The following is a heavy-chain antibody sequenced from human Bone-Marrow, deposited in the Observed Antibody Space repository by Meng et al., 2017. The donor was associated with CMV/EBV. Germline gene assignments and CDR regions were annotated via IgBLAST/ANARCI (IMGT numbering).Heavy chain of an antibody. J-gene: IGHJ4*02. D-gene: IGHD2-21*01. V-gene: IGHV1-2*02. CDR1: GYTFTGYD. CDR3: ARDQVNFDY. Sequence: KFLCNASGYTFTGYDMHWVRQAPGQVLELMGWINPNCGGTNYAQKFQGRVTMTRDTSISTAYMELSRLRSDDTAVYYCARDQVNFDYWGQGTLVTVSS. CDR2: INPNCGGT.